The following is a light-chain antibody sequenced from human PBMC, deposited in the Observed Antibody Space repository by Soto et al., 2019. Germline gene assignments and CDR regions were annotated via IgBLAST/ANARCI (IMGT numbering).Light chain of an antibody. V-gene: IGLV1-40*01. CDR2: SNI. CDR1: SSDIGAGYD. Sequence: QAVVTQPPSMSGAPGQRVTISCTGSSSDIGAGYDVHWYQQFPGTAPKLLIYSNINRPSGVPDRFSGSKSGTSASLAITGFQAEDEADYYCQSYDSSLGGSKGVFGGGTRVTVL. J-gene: IGLJ3*02. CDR3: QSYDSSLGGSKGV.